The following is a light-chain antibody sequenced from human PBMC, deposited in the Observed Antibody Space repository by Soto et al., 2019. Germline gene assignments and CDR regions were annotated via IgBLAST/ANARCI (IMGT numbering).Light chain of an antibody. CDR2: DAS. CDR3: QQYGSSPPLT. Sequence: EIVLTQSPATLSLSPGERATLSCRASQGVSSYLAWYQQKPGQAPRLLIYDASNRATGIPARFSGSGPGTDFTLTIRSLEPEDFAVYYCQQYGSSPPLTFGGGTKVEIK. V-gene: IGKV3D-11*01. J-gene: IGKJ4*01. CDR1: QGVSSY.